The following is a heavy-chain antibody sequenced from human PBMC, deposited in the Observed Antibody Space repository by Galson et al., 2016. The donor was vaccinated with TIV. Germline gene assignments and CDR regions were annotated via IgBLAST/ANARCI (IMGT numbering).Heavy chain of an antibody. CDR3: VRTIYSSTSRSAGYFDP. V-gene: IGHV1-2*02. Sequence: SVKVSCKASGYTFTDYYLHWVRQAPGQGLELIGWINPNSGGTKYTQKFQGRVTMTRDTSISTVYMELNILKSDDTALYYCVRTIYSSTSRSAGYFDPWGRGTLVTVSS. CDR2: INPNSGGT. J-gene: IGHJ5*02. CDR1: GYTFTDYY. D-gene: IGHD2-2*01.